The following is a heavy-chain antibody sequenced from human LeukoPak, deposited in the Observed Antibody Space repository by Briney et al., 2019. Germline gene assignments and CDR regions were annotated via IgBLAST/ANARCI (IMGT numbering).Heavy chain of an antibody. CDR2: INLDGSVI. Sequence: QPGGSLRLSCAASGFTFSGYWMSWVRRAPGKGLEWVANINLDGSVIHYVDSAKGRFTISRDNAKNSLYLQMNYLRAEDTAFYYCATSDDSSGSDWGQGTLVTVSS. CDR1: GFTFSGYW. CDR3: ATSDDSSGSD. D-gene: IGHD3-22*01. J-gene: IGHJ4*02. V-gene: IGHV3-7*01.